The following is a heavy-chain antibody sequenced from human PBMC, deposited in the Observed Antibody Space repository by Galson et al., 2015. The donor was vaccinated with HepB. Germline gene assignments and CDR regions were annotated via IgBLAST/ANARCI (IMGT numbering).Heavy chain of an antibody. CDR2: IKSKTDGGTT. D-gene: IGHD4-11*01. J-gene: IGHJ4*02. V-gene: IGHV3-15*07. CDR3: TTALKDPYSNYADY. Sequence: SLRLSCAASGFTFSNAWMNWVRQAPGKGLEWVGRIKSKTDGGTTDYAAPVKGRFTISRDDSKNTLYLQMNSLKTEDTAVYYCTTALKDPYSNYADYWGQGTLVTVSS. CDR1: GFTFSNAW.